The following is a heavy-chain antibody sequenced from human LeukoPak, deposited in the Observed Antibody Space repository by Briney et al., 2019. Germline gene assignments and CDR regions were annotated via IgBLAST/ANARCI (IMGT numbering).Heavy chain of an antibody. CDR1: GGSFSGYY. CDR3: ARQAHYCSGGSCYAMEFDY. CDR2: INHSGST. V-gene: IGHV4-34*01. Sequence: PSETLSLTCAVYGGSFSGYYWSWIRQPPGKGLEWIGEINHSGSTNYNPSLKSRVTISVDTSKNQFPLKLSSVTAADTAVYYCARQAHYCSGGSCYAMEFDYWGQGTLVTVSS. J-gene: IGHJ4*02. D-gene: IGHD2-15*01.